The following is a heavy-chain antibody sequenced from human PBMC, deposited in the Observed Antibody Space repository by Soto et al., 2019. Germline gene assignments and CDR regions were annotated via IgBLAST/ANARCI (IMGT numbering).Heavy chain of an antibody. V-gene: IGHV3-66*01. CDR3: ARVGTTVTNVAEYFQH. J-gene: IGHJ1*01. CDR2: IYSAGNT. D-gene: IGHD4-17*01. Sequence: GGSLRLSCAASGFTVSSNYMSWVRQAPGKGLEWISIIYSAGNTYYADSVKGRFTISRDNSKNTLYLQMNSLRAEDTAVYYCARVGTTVTNVAEYFQHWGQGTLVTVSS. CDR1: GFTVSSNY.